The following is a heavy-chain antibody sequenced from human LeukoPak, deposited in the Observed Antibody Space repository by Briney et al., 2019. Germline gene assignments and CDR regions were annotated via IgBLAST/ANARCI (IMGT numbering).Heavy chain of an antibody. V-gene: IGHV3-73*01. Sequence: AGSLKLSCAASGFTFSGSAIHWVRQSSGKGLEWVGQIDNKDKGYATATAYAASVKGRFTISRDDSINTAYLQMKSLKTEDTALYYCTRDSGTYNWFDPWGQGTLVTVSS. CDR1: GFTFSGSA. CDR2: IDNKDKGYATAT. D-gene: IGHD1-26*01. CDR3: TRDSGTYNWFDP. J-gene: IGHJ5*02.